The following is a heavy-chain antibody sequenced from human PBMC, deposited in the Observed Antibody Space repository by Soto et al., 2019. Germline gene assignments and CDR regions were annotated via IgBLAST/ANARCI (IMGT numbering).Heavy chain of an antibody. Sequence: GSQRLACTAAGFPLRTYTSRLVRHEPGKGLEWASAISGSGGSTYYADSVKGRFTISRDNSKNTLYLQMNSLRAEDPAVYYCAKAGGISIFGVVTTYYYGMDVWGQGNMVSVS. J-gene: IGHJ6*02. D-gene: IGHD3-3*01. CDR2: ISGSGGST. CDR1: GFPLRTYT. CDR3: AKAGGISIFGVVTTYYYGMDV. V-gene: IGHV3-23*01.